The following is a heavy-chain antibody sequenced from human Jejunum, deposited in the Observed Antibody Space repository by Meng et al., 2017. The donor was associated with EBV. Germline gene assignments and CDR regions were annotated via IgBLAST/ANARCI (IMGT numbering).Heavy chain of an antibody. CDR1: GDSIESRNW. Sequence: QGPRQVRGPGLVKPWGTLSLPCAVFGDSIESRNWWSGVRQSPERGLEWIGEIYYSGSTNYNPSLKSRVTILVDRSENHFSLHLSSVTAADTAVYYCVRGGDYCLVYWGQGTLVTVSS. V-gene: IGHV4-4*02. CDR2: IYYSGST. D-gene: IGHD2-21*02. CDR3: VRGGDYCLVY. J-gene: IGHJ4*02.